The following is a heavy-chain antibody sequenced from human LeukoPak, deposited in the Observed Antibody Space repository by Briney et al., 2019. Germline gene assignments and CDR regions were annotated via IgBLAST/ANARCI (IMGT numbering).Heavy chain of an antibody. J-gene: IGHJ4*02. V-gene: IGHV3-21*05. D-gene: IGHD6-19*01. CDR2: ISSSSYR. CDR1: GFTLRSYG. CDR3: ARGPSGWYPAFDF. Sequence: PGGSLRLSCAASGFTLRSYGMHWVRQAPGKGLEWVAYISSSSYRYYADSLKGRFSISKDNAKNSLYLQMNSLSAEDTAVYYCARGPSGWYPAFDFWGQGTLVSVCS.